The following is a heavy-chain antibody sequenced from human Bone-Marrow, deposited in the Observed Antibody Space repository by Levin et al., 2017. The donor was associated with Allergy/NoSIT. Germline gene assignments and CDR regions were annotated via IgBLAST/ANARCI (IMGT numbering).Heavy chain of an antibody. D-gene: IGHD3-16*01. Sequence: GESLKISCVASGFIFSNYNIHWVRQAPGKGLEWVSSISSSGTSAYYADSVKGRFALSRDNGENSVYLQITSLRVEDTARYYCTRDRLRGHNWFDRWGEGDLVTVSS. V-gene: IGHV3-21*03. CDR3: TRDRLRGHNWFDR. CDR2: ISSSGTSA. J-gene: IGHJ5*02. CDR1: GFIFSNYN.